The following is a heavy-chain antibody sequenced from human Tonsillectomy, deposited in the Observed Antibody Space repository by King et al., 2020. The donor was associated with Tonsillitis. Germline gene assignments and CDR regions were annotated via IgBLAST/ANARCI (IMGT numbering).Heavy chain of an antibody. CDR1: GFTFSSYG. V-gene: IGHV3-30*18. D-gene: IGHD5-18*01. Sequence: VQLVESGGGVVQPGRSLRLSCAASGFTFSSYGMHWVRQAPGKGLEWVAVISYDGSNKYYADSVKGRFTISRDNSKNTLYLQMNSLRAEDTAVYYCAKDREDTAMDQYNFDYWGQGTLVTVSS. CDR3: AKDREDTAMDQYNFDY. J-gene: IGHJ4*02. CDR2: ISYDGSNK.